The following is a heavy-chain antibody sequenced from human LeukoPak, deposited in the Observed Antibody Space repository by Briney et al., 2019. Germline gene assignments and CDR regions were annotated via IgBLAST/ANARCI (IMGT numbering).Heavy chain of an antibody. J-gene: IGHJ5*02. CDR3: ARDDPGRSTSYLTRNWFDP. Sequence: ASVKVSCKASGYTFTSYYMHWVRQAPGRGLEWMGIINPSGGSTSYAQKFQGRVTMTRDMSTSTVYMELSSLRSEDTAVYYCARDDPGRSTSYLTRNWFDPWGQGTLVTVSS. CDR1: GYTFTSYY. V-gene: IGHV1-46*01. CDR2: INPSGGST. D-gene: IGHD2-2*01.